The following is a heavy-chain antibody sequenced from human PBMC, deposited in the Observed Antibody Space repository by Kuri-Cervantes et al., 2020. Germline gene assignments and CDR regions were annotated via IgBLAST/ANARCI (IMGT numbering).Heavy chain of an antibody. V-gene: IGHV3-30*01. CDR3: AKDIDSSGMVLDY. D-gene: IGHD3-22*01. Sequence: GGSLRLSCAASGFTFSSYAMHWVRQAPGKGLEWVAVISYDGSNKYYADSVKGRFTISRDNSKNTLYLQMNSLRAEDTAVYYCAKDIDSSGMVLDYWGQGTLVTVSS. CDR1: GFTFSSYA. J-gene: IGHJ4*02. CDR2: ISYDGSNK.